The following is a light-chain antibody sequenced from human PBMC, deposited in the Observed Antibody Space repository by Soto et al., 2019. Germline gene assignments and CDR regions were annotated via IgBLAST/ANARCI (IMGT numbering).Light chain of an antibody. V-gene: IGLV1-40*01. Sequence: QAVVTQPPSVSGAPGQRVTISCTGSSSNIGAGYDVHWYQQLPGTAPKLLIYENINRPSGVPDRFSGSKSGTSASLAITGLQAEDEADYYCQSYDSAYVFGTGTKVTVL. CDR3: QSYDSAYV. CDR2: ENI. J-gene: IGLJ1*01. CDR1: SSNIGAGYD.